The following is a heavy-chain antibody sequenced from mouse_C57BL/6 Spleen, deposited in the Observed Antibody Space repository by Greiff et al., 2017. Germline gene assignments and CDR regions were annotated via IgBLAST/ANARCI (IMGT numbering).Heavy chain of an antibody. CDR3: GGSSYVWEFAY. J-gene: IGHJ3*01. D-gene: IGHD1-1*01. V-gene: IGHV1-22*01. CDR2: INPKNGGT. Sequence: EVQLVESGPELVKPGASVKMSCKASGYTFTDYNMHWVKQSHGQSLEWIGYINPKNGGTSYNQKFKSKATLTVNKSSSTAYMELSSLTSEESAVYYCGGSSYVWEFAYWGQGTLVTVSA. CDR1: GYTFTDYN.